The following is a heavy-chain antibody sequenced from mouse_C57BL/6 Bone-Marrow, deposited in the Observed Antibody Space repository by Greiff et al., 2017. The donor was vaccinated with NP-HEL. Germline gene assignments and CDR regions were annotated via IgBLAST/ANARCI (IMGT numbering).Heavy chain of an antibody. CDR2: INPNNGGT. CDR3: ASDYYGTRGYWYFDV. V-gene: IGHV1-22*01. J-gene: IGHJ1*03. Sequence: EVQLQQSGPELVKPGASVKMSCKASGYTFTDYNMHWVKQSHGKSLEWIGYINPNNGGTSYNQKFKGKATLTVNKSSSTAYMELRSLTSEDSAVYYCASDYYGTRGYWYFDVWGTGTTVTVSS. D-gene: IGHD1-1*01. CDR1: GYTFTDYN.